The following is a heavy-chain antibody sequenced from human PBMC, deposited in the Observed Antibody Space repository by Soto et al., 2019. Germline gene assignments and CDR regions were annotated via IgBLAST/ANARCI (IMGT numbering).Heavy chain of an antibody. CDR2: IYYSGST. Sequence: SETLSLTCTVSSGSISRGDYYWGWIRQPTGKGLEWIGYIYYSGSTYYNPSLKSRVTISVDTSKNQFSLKLSSVTAADTAVYCCASVSYYYDSSGYYYYCGQGTLVPVSS. J-gene: IGHJ4*02. V-gene: IGHV4-30-4*01. CDR3: ASVSYYYDSSGYYYY. D-gene: IGHD3-22*01. CDR1: SGSISRGDYY.